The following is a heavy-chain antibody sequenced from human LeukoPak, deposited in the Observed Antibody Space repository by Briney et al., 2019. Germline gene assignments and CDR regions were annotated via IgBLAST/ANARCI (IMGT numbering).Heavy chain of an antibody. D-gene: IGHD2-15*01. V-gene: IGHV3-53*01. CDR2: VYSGGAT. J-gene: IGHJ6*03. CDR3: AKNGDRGAYCSGGSCYPYYYYYIDV. CDR1: GFTFSTNY. Sequence: GGSLKLSCAVSGFTFSTNYMTWVRQAPGKGLEWVSDVYSGGATYYADSVKGRFTISRDNSKNTLYLQMNSLRAEDTAIYYCAKNGDRGAYCSGGSCYPYYYYYIDVWGKGTTVTISS.